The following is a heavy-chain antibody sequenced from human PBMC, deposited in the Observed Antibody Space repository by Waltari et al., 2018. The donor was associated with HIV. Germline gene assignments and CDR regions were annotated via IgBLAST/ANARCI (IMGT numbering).Heavy chain of an antibody. Sequence: QLQLQESGPGLVKPSETLSLTCNVSGGSITSSSDYWAWIRQPPGKDLEWIGSLYYPGTTHHNPSLKSRVTISVDTSKNRFSLKLNSVTAADTAVYYCARLPDTPGVTWGRWFDRWGQGTLVTVSS. J-gene: IGHJ5*02. D-gene: IGHD3-3*01. CDR3: ARLPDTPGVTWGRWFDR. CDR1: GGSITSSSDY. V-gene: IGHV4-39*01. CDR2: LYYPGTT.